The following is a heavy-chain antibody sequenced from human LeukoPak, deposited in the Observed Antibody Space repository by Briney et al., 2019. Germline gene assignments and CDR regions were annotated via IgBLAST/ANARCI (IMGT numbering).Heavy chain of an antibody. CDR2: TYYRSKWYN. CDR3: AREPPYSSGWYPSNWFDP. D-gene: IGHD6-19*01. J-gene: IGHJ5*02. CDR1: GDSVSSNSAA. V-gene: IGHV6-1*01. Sequence: SQTVSLTCAISGDSVSSNSAAWNWIRQSPSRGLEWLGRTYYRSKWYNDYAVSVKSRITINPDTSKNQFSLQLNSVTPEDTTVYYCAREPPYSSGWYPSNWFDPWGQGTLVTVSS.